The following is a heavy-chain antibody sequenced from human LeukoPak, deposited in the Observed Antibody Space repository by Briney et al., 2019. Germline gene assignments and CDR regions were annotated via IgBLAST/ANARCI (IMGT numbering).Heavy chain of an antibody. CDR3: AKVYSSSSRDAFDV. CDR2: INHSGST. D-gene: IGHD6-6*01. J-gene: IGHJ3*01. V-gene: IGHV4-34*01. Sequence: SETLSLTCAVYGASFSGYYWSWIRQPPGKGLEWIGEINHSGSTNYKSSLKSRVTMSVDTSKNQFTLNLHSVTAADTALYYCAKVYSSSSRDAFDVWGPGTMVIVSS. CDR1: GASFSGYY.